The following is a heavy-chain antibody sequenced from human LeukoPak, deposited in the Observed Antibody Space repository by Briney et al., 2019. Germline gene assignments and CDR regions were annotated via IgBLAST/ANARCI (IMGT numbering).Heavy chain of an antibody. D-gene: IGHD3-3*01. CDR3: ARESAIFVPFDF. CDR1: GFTFSSYN. CDR2: ISSSSSTI. Sequence: GGSLRLSCAASGFTFSSYNMNWVRQAPGKGLEWVSYISSSSSTIYYADSVKGRFTISRDNAKNSLYLQVNSLRDEGTAVYYCARESAIFVPFDFWGQGTLVTVSS. V-gene: IGHV3-48*02. J-gene: IGHJ4*02.